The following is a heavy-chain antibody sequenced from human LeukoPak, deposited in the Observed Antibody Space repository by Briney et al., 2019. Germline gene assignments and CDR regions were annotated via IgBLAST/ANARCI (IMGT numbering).Heavy chain of an antibody. V-gene: IGHV3-30*18. Sequence: PGRSLRLSCAASGFTFSSYGMHWVRQAPGKGLEWVAVISYDGSNKYYADSVKGRFTISRDNSKNTLYLQMNSLRAEDTAVYYCAKDSIIWGIEGWFDPWGQGTLVTVSS. CDR3: AKDSIIWGIEGWFDP. CDR2: ISYDGSNK. D-gene: IGHD3-16*01. CDR1: GFTFSSYG. J-gene: IGHJ5*02.